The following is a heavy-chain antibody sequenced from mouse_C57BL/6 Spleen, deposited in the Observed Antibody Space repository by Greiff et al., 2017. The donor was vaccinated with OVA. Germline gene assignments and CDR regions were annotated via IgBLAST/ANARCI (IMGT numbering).Heavy chain of an antibody. CDR1: GYTFTSYW. D-gene: IGHD2-4*01. V-gene: IGHV1-69*01. J-gene: IGHJ4*01. CDR3: ARRGDYGYAMDY. CDR2: IDPSDSYT. Sequence: QVQLQQPGAELVKPGASVKLSCKASGYTFTSYWMHWVKQRPGQGLEWIGEIDPSDSYTNYNQKFKGKSTLTVDKSSSTAYMQLSSLTSEDSAVYYCARRGDYGYAMDYWGQGTSVTVSS.